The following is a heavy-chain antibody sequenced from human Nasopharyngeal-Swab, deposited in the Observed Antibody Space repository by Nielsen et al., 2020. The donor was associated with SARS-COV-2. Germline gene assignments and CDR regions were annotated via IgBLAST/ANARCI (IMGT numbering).Heavy chain of an antibody. V-gene: IGHV4-59*01. J-gene: IGHJ4*02. CDR3: ARVGGSSWYAFDY. Sequence: WIRQPPGKGLEWIGYIFYSGSTSYNPSLKSRVTISVDTSKNQFSLKLSSVTAADTAVYYCARVGGSSWYAFDYWGQGTLVTVSS. D-gene: IGHD6-13*01. CDR2: IFYSGST.